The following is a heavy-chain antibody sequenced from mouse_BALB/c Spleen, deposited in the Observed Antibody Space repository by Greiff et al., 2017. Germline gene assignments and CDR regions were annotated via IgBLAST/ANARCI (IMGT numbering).Heavy chain of an antibody. D-gene: IGHD4-1*01. CDR3: ARRTGTSGAWFAY. CDR2: IYPGGGYT. CDR1: GYTFTNYW. V-gene: IGHV1-63*02. Sequence: QVQLKESGAELVRPGTSVKISCKASGYTFTNYWLGWVKQRPGHGLEWIGDIYPGGGYTNYNEKFKGKATLTADTSSSTAYMQLSSLPSEDSAVYFCARRTGTSGAWFAYWGQGTLVTVSA. J-gene: IGHJ3*01.